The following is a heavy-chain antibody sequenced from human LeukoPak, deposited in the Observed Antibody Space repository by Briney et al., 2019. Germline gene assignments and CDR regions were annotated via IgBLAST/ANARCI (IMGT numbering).Heavy chain of an antibody. V-gene: IGHV5-51*01. D-gene: IGHD1-1*01. Sequence: PGEPLKISCKGSGYSFTNYWIGWVRQLRGKGLEWLGIIYPGDSDTRYRPSFQGQVTISVDKSISTAYLQWSSLKASDTAMYYCARQDGNSKYYFDYWGQGTLVTVSS. CDR1: GYSFTNYW. J-gene: IGHJ4*02. CDR2: IYPGDSDT. CDR3: ARQDGNSKYYFDY.